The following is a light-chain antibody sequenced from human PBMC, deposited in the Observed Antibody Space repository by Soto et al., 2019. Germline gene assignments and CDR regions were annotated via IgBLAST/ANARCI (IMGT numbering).Light chain of an antibody. J-gene: IGKJ1*01. CDR2: AAS. CDR3: KKYDSPHWT. V-gene: IGKV1-27*01. Sequence: DIQMTQSPSSLSASVRDRVTITCRASQGISTYLAWYQQKPGQVPKLLIYAASTWQSGVPSRFSGSGSGTDFTLNIRRLQPEDVATYYCKKYDSPHWTFGQGTKVEIK. CDR1: QGISTY.